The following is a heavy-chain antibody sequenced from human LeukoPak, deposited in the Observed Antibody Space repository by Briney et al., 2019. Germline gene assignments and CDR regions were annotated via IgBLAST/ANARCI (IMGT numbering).Heavy chain of an antibody. D-gene: IGHD5-18*01. CDR1: GGSISSYY. J-gene: IGHJ4*02. V-gene: IGHV4-59*01. CDR3: ARGTRGYSYGFDY. CDR2: IYYSGST. Sequence: SETLSLTCTVSGGSISSYYWSWIRQPPGKGLEWIGYIYYSGSTYYNPSLKSRVTISVDTSKNQFSLKLSSVTAADTAVYYCARGTRGYSYGFDYWGQGTLVTVSS.